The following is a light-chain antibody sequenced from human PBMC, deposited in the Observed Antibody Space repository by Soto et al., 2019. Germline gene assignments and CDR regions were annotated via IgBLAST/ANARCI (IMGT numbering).Light chain of an antibody. J-gene: IGKJ1*01. Sequence: IQMTQSPSTLSASVGDTFTVTCRASQSVSGWLAWYQQKPGKAPKLLIHAASILQSGVPSRFSGSGSDTDFTLTISSLQPEDFATYYCLQDYNYPRTFGQGTKVDIK. CDR1: QSVSGW. CDR3: LQDYNYPRT. V-gene: IGKV1-6*01. CDR2: AAS.